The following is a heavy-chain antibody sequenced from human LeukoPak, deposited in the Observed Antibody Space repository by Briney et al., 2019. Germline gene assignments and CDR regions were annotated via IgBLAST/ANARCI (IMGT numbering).Heavy chain of an antibody. CDR2: IYYSGTT. J-gene: IGHJ4*02. CDR1: GGSMSSYY. D-gene: IGHD6-13*01. Sequence: PSETLSLTCTVSGGSMSSYYWNWIRKPPGKGLEWIGYIYYSGTTNYNPSLKSRVTIPVDTSKNQFSLKLSSVTAADTAVYYCARGEGYSSSWYPYFDYWGQGTLVTVSS. CDR3: ARGEGYSSSWYPYFDY. V-gene: IGHV4-59*01.